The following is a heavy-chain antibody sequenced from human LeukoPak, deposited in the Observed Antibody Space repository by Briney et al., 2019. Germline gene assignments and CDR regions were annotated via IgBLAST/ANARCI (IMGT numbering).Heavy chain of an antibody. Sequence: PSETLSLTCAVSGGSTSSGGYSWSWIRQPPGKGLEWIGYIYHSGSTYYNPSLKSRVTISVDRSKNQFSLKLSSVTAADTAVYYCARGTAAAGFDWFDPWGQGTLVTVSS. CDR2: IYHSGST. CDR3: ARGTAAAGFDWFDP. J-gene: IGHJ5*02. D-gene: IGHD6-13*01. V-gene: IGHV4-30-2*01. CDR1: GGSTSSGGYS.